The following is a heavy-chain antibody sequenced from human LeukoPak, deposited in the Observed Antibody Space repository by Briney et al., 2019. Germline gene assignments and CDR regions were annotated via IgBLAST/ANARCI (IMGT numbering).Heavy chain of an antibody. D-gene: IGHD2/OR15-2a*01. V-gene: IGHV3-30*18. J-gene: IGHJ4*02. Sequence: GGSLRLSCAASGFTFSNFGMQWVRQAPGKGLEWVAVISYDGRNQYYADSVRGRFTISRDNSKSTLYLQMNSLRVEDTAVYYCAKGFYMCDYWGQGTLVTASS. CDR3: AKGFYMCDY. CDR2: ISYDGRNQ. CDR1: GFTFSNFG.